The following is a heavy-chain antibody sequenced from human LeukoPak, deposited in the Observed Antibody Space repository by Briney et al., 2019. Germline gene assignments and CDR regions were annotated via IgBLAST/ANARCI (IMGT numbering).Heavy chain of an antibody. D-gene: IGHD3-22*01. CDR2: INPSGGST. Sequence: GASVKVSCKASGYTFTSYYMHWVRQAPGQGLEWMGIINPSGGSTSYAQKFQGRVTMTRDTSTSTVYMELSSLRSEDTAVYYCARDLPADDTMIVVPGYWGQGTLVTVSS. V-gene: IGHV1-46*01. J-gene: IGHJ4*02. CDR1: GYTFTSYY. CDR3: ARDLPADDTMIVVPGY.